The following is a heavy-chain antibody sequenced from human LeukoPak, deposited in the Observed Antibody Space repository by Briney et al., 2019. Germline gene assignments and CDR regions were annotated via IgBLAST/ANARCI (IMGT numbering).Heavy chain of an antibody. CDR3: ARGARRITIFGLVIPRPENYYYYMDV. D-gene: IGHD3-3*01. CDR2: INPDSGGT. CDR1: GYTFTGYY. V-gene: IGHV1-2*02. Sequence: ASVKVSCKASGYTFTGYYMHWVRQAPGQGLEWMGWINPDSGGTNYAQKFQGRVTMTRDTSISTAYMELSRLRSDDTAVYYCARGARRITIFGLVIPRPENYYYYMDVWGKGTTVTVSS. J-gene: IGHJ6*03.